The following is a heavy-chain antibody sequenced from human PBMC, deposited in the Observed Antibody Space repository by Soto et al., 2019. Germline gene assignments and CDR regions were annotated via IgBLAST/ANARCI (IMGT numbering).Heavy chain of an antibody. J-gene: IGHJ4*02. CDR1: GFIFKMYW. V-gene: IGHV3-74*01. CDR3: TRGPRPISTGTGAY. D-gene: IGHD3-10*01. Sequence: GGSLRLSCAASGFIFKMYWMHWVRRSPGKGLVWISRIYNDGTYSDYADSVRGLFTISKDNVNDTLYLQMNNLRAEDSGLYYCTRGPRPISTGTGAYWGQGTQVTVSS. CDR2: IYNDGTYS.